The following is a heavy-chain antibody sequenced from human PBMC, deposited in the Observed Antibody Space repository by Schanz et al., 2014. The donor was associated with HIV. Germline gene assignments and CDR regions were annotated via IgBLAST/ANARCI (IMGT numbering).Heavy chain of an antibody. CDR3: ARKMSISNQWLRALYSNYGMDV. V-gene: IGHV1-8*01. CDR2: MNPNSGNT. D-gene: IGHD5-12*01. J-gene: IGHJ6*02. CDR1: GYTFNTYD. Sequence: QVQLVQSGAEVREPGASVKVSCKASGYTFNTYDINWVRQATGQGLEWMGWMNPNSGNTGFAQKFQGRVTMTRNTSINTAYMEVSGLKSEDTAVYYCARKMSISNQWLRALYSNYGMDVWGQGTTVTVSS.